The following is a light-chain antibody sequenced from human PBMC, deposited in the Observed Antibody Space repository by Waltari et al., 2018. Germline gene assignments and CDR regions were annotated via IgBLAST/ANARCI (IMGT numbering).Light chain of an antibody. CDR3: QQYYSIPMT. Sequence: DIVMTQSPDSLAVSLGERAPINCKSSQSVLYSSNNKNYLAWYQQKPGQPPKLLIYWASTRESGVPDRFSGSGSGTDFTLTISSLQAEDVAVYYCQQYYSIPMTFGQGTKVEIK. V-gene: IGKV4-1*01. CDR2: WAS. J-gene: IGKJ1*01. CDR1: QSVLYSSNNKNY.